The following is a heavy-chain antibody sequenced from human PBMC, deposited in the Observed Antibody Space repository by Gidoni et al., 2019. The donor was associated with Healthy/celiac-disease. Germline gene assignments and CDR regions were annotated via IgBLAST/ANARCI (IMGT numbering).Heavy chain of an antibody. V-gene: IGHV4-39*01. D-gene: IGHD3-3*01. J-gene: IGHJ4*02. Sequence: QLQLQESGPGLVTPSATLSLTCAVSGGSISSSLSSWGWIRQPPGKGLEWIGSIYYSGSTYYNPSLKSRVTISGDTSKNQVSLKLSSVTAADTAVYYCARATGFLEWLFIRGYFDYWGQGTLVTVSS. CDR1: GGSISSSLSS. CDR3: ARATGFLEWLFIRGYFDY. CDR2: IYYSGST.